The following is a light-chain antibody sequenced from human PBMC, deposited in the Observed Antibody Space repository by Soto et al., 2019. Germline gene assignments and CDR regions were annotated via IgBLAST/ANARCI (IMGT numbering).Light chain of an antibody. J-gene: IGKJ1*01. CDR3: QQYNSWPRT. V-gene: IGKV3-15*01. CDR1: QTVGSN. Sequence: IVMTQTPPTLSVSPGERITISCMASQTVGSNLAWYQQKPGQAPRLLIYTTSSRATGVPAKFSGSGSGTEFTLTIDSLQSEDFVLYYCQQYNSWPRTFGQGTKV. CDR2: TTS.